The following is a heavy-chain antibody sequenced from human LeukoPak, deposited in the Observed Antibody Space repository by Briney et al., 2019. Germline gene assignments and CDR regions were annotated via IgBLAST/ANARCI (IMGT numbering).Heavy chain of an antibody. J-gene: IGHJ3*01. V-gene: IGHV4-59*08. CDR3: ARRWVYDKRAFDA. Sequence: PSETLSLTCTVSGGSISGTYYWRWIRQPPGKGLEWIGYIYYTGTTGSNPSLKSRVTISLDTSKNQFSLNLSSVTAADTAVYYCARRWVYDKRAFDAWGQRTMVTVSS. CDR1: GGSISGTYY. CDR2: IYYTGTT. D-gene: IGHD3-16*01.